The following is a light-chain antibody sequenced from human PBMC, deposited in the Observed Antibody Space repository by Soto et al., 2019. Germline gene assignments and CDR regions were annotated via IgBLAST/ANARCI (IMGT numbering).Light chain of an antibody. Sequence: EIVLMQSPGTLSLSPGERATLSCRASQSVSNNYVAWYQQKPCQAPRLLIAGASSRATGIPDRFSGSGSGTDFTLTISRLEPEDFAVYYCQQYGTSPPLTFGGGTKVEIK. J-gene: IGKJ4*01. CDR2: GAS. CDR3: QQYGTSPPLT. CDR1: QSVSNNY. V-gene: IGKV3-20*01.